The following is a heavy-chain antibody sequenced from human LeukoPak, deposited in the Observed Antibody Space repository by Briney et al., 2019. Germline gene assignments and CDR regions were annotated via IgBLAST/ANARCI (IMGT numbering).Heavy chain of an antibody. CDR1: GFTFSSYW. V-gene: IGHV3-7*03. J-gene: IGHJ4*02. CDR2: IKQDGSEK. Sequence: GGSLRLSCAASGFTFSSYWMSWVRQAPGKGLEWVANIKQDGSEKYYVDSVKGRFTISRDNAKNSLYLQMNSLRVEDTAVYFCAKDAGFGDLFTDFWGQGTLVTVSS. D-gene: IGHD3-10*01. CDR3: AKDAGFGDLFTDF.